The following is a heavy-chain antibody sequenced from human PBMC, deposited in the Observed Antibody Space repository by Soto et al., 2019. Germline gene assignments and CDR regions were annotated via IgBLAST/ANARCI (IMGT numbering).Heavy chain of an antibody. CDR3: AKRTVGWYFDL. D-gene: IGHD4-17*01. J-gene: IGHJ2*01. CDR2: ISGSGGST. CDR1: GFTFSSDA. V-gene: IGHV3-23*01. Sequence: EVELLESGGGLVQPGGSLRLSCAASGFTFSSDAMNWVRQAPGKGLEWVSVISGSGGSTYYADAVKGRFTISRDNSKNTLYLQMNSLTAEDTAVYYCAKRTVGWYFDLWGRGTLVTVSS.